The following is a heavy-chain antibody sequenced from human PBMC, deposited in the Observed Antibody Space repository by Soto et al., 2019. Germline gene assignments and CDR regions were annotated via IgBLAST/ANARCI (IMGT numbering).Heavy chain of an antibody. V-gene: IGHV1-3*01. D-gene: IGHD1-26*01. CDR1: GYTFTSYA. J-gene: IGHJ3*02. CDR2: INAGNGNT. Sequence: QVQLVQSGAEVKKPGASVKVSCKASGYTFTSYAVHWVRQAPGQRLEWMGWINAGNGNTKYSQKFQGRVTITRDTSASTAYMELSSLRSEDTAVYYCARVHPYSGSYWEHDAFDIWGQGTMVTVSS. CDR3: ARVHPYSGSYWEHDAFDI.